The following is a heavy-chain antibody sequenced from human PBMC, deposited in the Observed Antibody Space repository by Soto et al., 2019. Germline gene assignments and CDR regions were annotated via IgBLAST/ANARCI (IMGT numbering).Heavy chain of an antibody. CDR1: GGSTSSGGFY. CDR3: ARNGYTYGMDV. D-gene: IGHD5-18*01. Sequence: SETLSLTCTVSGGSTSSGGFYWSWIRQHPGKGLEWIGYIYYSGISYYNPSLKSRVSISLDTSRNQFYMTLNSVTAADTAVYYCARNGYTYGMDVWGQGATVAVCS. V-gene: IGHV4-31*03. CDR2: IYYSGIS. J-gene: IGHJ6*02.